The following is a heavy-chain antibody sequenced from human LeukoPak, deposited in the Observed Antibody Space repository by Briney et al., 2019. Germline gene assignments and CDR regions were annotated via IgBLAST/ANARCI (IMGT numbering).Heavy chain of an antibody. Sequence: PGGSLRLSCAASGFTFSTYNMDWVRQAPGKGLEWVAYISSSSTIYYADSVKGRFTISRDNAKNSLYLQMNSLRAEDTAVYYCARHSLLCDAFDIWGQGTMVTVSS. J-gene: IGHJ3*02. CDR2: ISSSSTI. V-gene: IGHV3-48*04. CDR3: ARHSLLCDAFDI. CDR1: GFTFSTYN. D-gene: IGHD3-10*01.